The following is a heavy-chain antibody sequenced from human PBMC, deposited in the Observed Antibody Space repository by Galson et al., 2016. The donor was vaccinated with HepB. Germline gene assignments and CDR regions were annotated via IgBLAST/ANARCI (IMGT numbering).Heavy chain of an antibody. CDR2: IDHSETT. D-gene: IGHD3-10*01. Sequence: ETLSLTCTVSGASIVSAHWCSWVRQPPGKGLEWIGEIDHSETTHYNPSLESRVSISVDNSKNQFSLKLSSVTAADTAVYYCASGDYSFRHWGQGTLVTVSS. V-gene: IGHV4-4*02. J-gene: IGHJ4*02. CDR1: GASIVSAHW. CDR3: ASGDYSFRH.